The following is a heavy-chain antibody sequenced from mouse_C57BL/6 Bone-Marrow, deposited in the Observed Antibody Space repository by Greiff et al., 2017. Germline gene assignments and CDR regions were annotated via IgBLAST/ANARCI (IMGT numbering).Heavy chain of an antibody. CDR3: TRDWRLRRYWYFDV. Sequence: EVHLVESGEGLVKPGGSLKLSCAASGFTFSSYAMSWVRQTPEKRLEWVAYISSGGDYIYYADTVKGRFTISRDNARNTLYLQMSSLKSEDTAMYYCTRDWRLRRYWYFDVWGTGTTVTVSS. V-gene: IGHV5-9-1*02. CDR2: ISSGGDYI. J-gene: IGHJ1*03. D-gene: IGHD2-4*01. CDR1: GFTFSSYA.